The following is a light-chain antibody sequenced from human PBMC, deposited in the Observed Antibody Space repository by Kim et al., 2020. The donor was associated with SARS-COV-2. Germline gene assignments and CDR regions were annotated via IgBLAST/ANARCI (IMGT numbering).Light chain of an antibody. CDR2: DDR. Sequence: SYELTQLPSVSVAPGKTASITCGGINIGGKSVHWYQQKPGQAPVLVIYDDRDRPSGIPERFSGANSGNTATLTISRVEAGDEADYYCQVWGSSSDHWVFGGGTQLTVL. CDR3: QVWGSSSDHWV. V-gene: IGLV3-21*01. J-gene: IGLJ3*02. CDR1: NIGGKS.